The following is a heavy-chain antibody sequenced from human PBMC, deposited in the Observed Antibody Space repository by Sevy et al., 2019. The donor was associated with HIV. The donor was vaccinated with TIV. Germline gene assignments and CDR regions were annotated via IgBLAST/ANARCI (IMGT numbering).Heavy chain of an antibody. CDR2: IWYDGINR. V-gene: IGHV3-33*01. J-gene: IGHJ4*02. CDR3: ARDNLLPIMVSMVRGALSDYFDY. CDR1: GFTFSSYG. D-gene: IGHD3-10*01. Sequence: GRSLRLSCAASGFTFSSYGMHWVRQAPGKGLEWVAVIWYDGINRYYADSVKGRFTISRDNSKNTLYLQMNSLRAEDTAVYYCARDNLLPIMVSMVRGALSDYFDYWGQGTLVTVSS.